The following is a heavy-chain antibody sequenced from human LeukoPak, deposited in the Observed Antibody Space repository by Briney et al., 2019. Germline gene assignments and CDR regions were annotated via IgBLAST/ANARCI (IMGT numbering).Heavy chain of an antibody. Sequence: GGSLRLSCAASGFTFSSYAMSWVRQAPGKGLKWVSAISGSGDSTYYADSVKGRFTISRDNSKNTLYLQINSLRAEDTAVYYCAKDPNWGQRFWGQGTLVTVSS. D-gene: IGHD7-27*01. CDR2: ISGSGDST. CDR3: AKDPNWGQRF. V-gene: IGHV3-23*01. CDR1: GFTFSSYA. J-gene: IGHJ4*02.